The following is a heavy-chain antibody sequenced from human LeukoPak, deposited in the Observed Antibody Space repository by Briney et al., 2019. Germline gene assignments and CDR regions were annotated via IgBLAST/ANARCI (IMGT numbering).Heavy chain of an antibody. CDR2: INHSGST. D-gene: IGHD2-15*01. J-gene: IGHJ4*02. CDR1: GGSISSYY. CDR3: ARGGTRSGGSRGTDY. V-gene: IGHV4-34*01. Sequence: SETLSLTCTVSGGSISSYYWSWIRQPPGKGLEWIGEINHSGSTNYNPSLKSRVAISVDTSKNQFSLKLSSVTAADTAVYYCARGGTRSGGSRGTDYWGQGTLVTVSS.